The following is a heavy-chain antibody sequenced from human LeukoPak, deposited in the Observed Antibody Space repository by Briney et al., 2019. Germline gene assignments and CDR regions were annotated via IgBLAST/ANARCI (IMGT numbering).Heavy chain of an antibody. CDR2: IKEDGSDI. V-gene: IGHV3-7*01. Sequence: PGESLRLSCEGSGFDFNIITMSWVRQAPGKGLEWVARIKEDGSDIYYVDSVKGRFTISRDNSKRSLYLQMNSLRAEDTAVYYCARDRSIDYYGSGSYYDQYYFDYWGQGTLVTVSS. CDR3: ARDRSIDYYGSGSYYDQYYFDY. D-gene: IGHD3-10*01. CDR1: GFDFNIIT. J-gene: IGHJ4*02.